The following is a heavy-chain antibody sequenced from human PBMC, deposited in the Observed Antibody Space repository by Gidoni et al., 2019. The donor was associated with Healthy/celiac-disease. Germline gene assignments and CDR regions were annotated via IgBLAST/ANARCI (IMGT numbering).Heavy chain of an antibody. Sequence: QLQLQESGPGLVKPSEHLSLPCTVSGGSITRSMYYWGWIRQPPGKGLELIGSIYYSGSTYDNPSRKRRVTISVDTSKNQVYLKLSYVTAADTAVYDCARWAVVTAIRDAVDIWGQGTMVTVSS. CDR2: IYYSGST. V-gene: IGHV4-39*01. D-gene: IGHD2-21*02. CDR3: ARWAVVTAIRDAVDI. J-gene: IGHJ3*02. CDR1: GGSITRSMYY.